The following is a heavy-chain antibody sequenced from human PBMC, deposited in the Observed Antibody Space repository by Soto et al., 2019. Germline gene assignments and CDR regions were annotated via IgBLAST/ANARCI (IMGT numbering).Heavy chain of an antibody. CDR1: GFTFSSYA. Sequence: EAQLLESGGGLVQPEGSLRLSCEASGFTFSSYAMSWVRQAPGKGLEWVSGISGGGGTTYYADSMKGRFTISRDNSKNTLYLQVNSLRAEDTAVYYCAKDQAAGGTISRYFQDWGQGTLVTVSS. D-gene: IGHD6-13*01. CDR3: AKDQAAGGTISRYFQD. CDR2: ISGGGGTT. V-gene: IGHV3-23*01. J-gene: IGHJ1*01.